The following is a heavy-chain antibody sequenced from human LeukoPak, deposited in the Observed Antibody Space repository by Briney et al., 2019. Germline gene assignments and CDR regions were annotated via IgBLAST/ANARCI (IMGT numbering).Heavy chain of an antibody. CDR2: ISSSSSYI. CDR1: GFTFSSYS. D-gene: IGHD3-22*01. CDR3: ARGTYYYDSSGYYPGSDY. J-gene: IGHJ4*02. Sequence: PGGSLRLSCAASGFTFSSYSMNWVRQAPGKGLEWVSSISSSSSYIYYADSVKGRFTISRDNAKNSLYLQMNSLRAEDTAVYYCARGTYYYDSSGYYPGSDYWGQGTLVTVSS. V-gene: IGHV3-21*01.